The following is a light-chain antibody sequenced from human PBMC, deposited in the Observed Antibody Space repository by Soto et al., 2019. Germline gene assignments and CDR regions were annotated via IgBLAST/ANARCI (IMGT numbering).Light chain of an antibody. Sequence: EIVMTQSPATLSVSPGERATLSCRASQSVSSNLAWYQQKPGQAPGLLIYGKSTRATGIPARFSGSGSGTEFTLTISSLQSEDFAVYYCHQYNNWRGTFGQGTKVEIK. CDR2: GKS. CDR1: QSVSSN. V-gene: IGKV3-15*01. J-gene: IGKJ1*01. CDR3: HQYNNWRGT.